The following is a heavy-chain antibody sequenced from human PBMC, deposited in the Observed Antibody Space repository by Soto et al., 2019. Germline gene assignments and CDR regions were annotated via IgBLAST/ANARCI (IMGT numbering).Heavy chain of an antibody. V-gene: IGHV1-69*02. J-gene: IGHJ6*02. D-gene: IGHD3-16*01. CDR1: GGTFSSYT. CDR2: IIPILGIA. Sequence: QVQLVQSGAEVKKPGSSVKVSCKASGGTFSSYTISWVRQAPGQGLEWMGRIIPILGIANYAQKFQGRVTNTADKSTRTAYMELSSLRSEDTAVYYCATRGVTLGYYYGMDVWGQGTTVTDSS. CDR3: ATRGVTLGYYYGMDV.